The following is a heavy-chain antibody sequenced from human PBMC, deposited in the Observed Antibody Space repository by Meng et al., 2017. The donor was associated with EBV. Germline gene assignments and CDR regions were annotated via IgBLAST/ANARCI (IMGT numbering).Heavy chain of an antibody. CDR1: GYAFSTYA. CDR3: VRGLAYGDYGLDS. D-gene: IGHD4-17*01. V-gene: IGHV7-4-1*02. Sequence: QVQFVQSGSELKKPVASVKISCKASGYAFSTYAVNWVRQAPGQGLEWMGWINTNNGFPSYAQGFTGRLVFSLDTSVSTAFLQISGLKAEDTAVYYCVRGLAYGDYGLDSWGQGTLVTVSS. CDR2: INTNNGFP. J-gene: IGHJ4*02.